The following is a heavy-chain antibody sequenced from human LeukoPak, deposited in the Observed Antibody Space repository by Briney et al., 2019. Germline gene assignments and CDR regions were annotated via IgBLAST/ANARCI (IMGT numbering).Heavy chain of an antibody. V-gene: IGHV4-59*12. D-gene: IGHD3-10*01. Sequence: PSEPLSLPCTVSGGSFRSFYWSWIRQPPGKAREGIGYIYYTGSSNYNYYLKSLVTISVDTSKNQFSLKLSSVTAADTAVYYCASPGSDDSGGAFDIWGRGTMVTASS. J-gene: IGHJ3*02. CDR2: IYYTGSS. CDR3: ASPGSDDSGGAFDI. CDR1: GGSFRSFY.